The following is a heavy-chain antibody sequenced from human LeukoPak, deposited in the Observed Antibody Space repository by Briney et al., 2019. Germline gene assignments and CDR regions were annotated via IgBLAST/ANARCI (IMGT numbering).Heavy chain of an antibody. Sequence: PSETLSLTCTVSGGSISSYYWSWIRQPPGKALEGIGYIHHRGITNSNPSLKSRVTISVDTSKNQFSLKVNSLTAADTAVYHCARESYGFFDYWGRGALVSVSS. V-gene: IGHV4-59*01. CDR1: GGSISSYY. D-gene: IGHD3-16*01. J-gene: IGHJ4*02. CDR3: ARESYGFFDY. CDR2: IHHRGIT.